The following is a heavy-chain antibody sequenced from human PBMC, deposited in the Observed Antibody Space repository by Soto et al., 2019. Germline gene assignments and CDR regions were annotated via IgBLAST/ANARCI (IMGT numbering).Heavy chain of an antibody. D-gene: IGHD1-20*01. V-gene: IGHV5-51*01. CDR2: IYPGDSDT. CDR1: GYSFTSYW. Sequence: GESLKISCKGSGYSFTSYWIGWVRQMPGKGLEWMGIIYPGDSDTRYSPSFQGQVTISADKSISTAYLQWSSLKASDTAMYYCARQYNWNDWDAFDICGQGTMVIVSS. CDR3: ARQYNWNDWDAFDI. J-gene: IGHJ3*02.